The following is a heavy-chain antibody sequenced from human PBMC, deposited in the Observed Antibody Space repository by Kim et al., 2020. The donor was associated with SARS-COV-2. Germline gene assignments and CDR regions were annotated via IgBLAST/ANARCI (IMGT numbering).Heavy chain of an antibody. Sequence: ASVKVSCKASGYTFTSYYMHWVRQAPGQGLEWMGIINPSGGSTSYARKFQGRVTMTRDTSTSTVYMELSSLRSEDTAVYYCARVGERCSGGSCYSFDYWGQGTLVTVSS. CDR2: INPSGGST. V-gene: IGHV1-46*01. CDR3: ARVGERCSGGSCYSFDY. J-gene: IGHJ4*02. CDR1: GYTFTSYY. D-gene: IGHD2-15*01.